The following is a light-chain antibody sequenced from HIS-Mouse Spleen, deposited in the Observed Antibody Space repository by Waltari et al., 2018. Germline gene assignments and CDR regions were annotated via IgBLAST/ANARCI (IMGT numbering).Light chain of an antibody. V-gene: IGLV3-1*01. CDR3: QAWDSSTVV. J-gene: IGLJ2*01. CDR2: QDS. CDR1: ALPKKY. Sequence: SYELTQPPSVSVSPGQTARITCPGDALPKKYAYWYQQKPGQSPVLVIYQDSKRPSGIPVRFSGSNSGNTATLTISGTQAMDEADYYCQAWDSSTVVFGGGTKLTVL.